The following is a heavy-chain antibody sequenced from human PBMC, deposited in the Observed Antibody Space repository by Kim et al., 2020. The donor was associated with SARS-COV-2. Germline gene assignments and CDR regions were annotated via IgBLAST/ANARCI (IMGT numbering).Heavy chain of an antibody. Sequence: YADFGKGRFTISRDNTKNTLYLQMNSLRAEDSGVYFCERDQSRAGPTTVDYWGQGTLVTVSS. V-gene: IGHV3-74*01. J-gene: IGHJ4*02. D-gene: IGHD1-26*01. CDR3: ERDQSRAGPTTVDY.